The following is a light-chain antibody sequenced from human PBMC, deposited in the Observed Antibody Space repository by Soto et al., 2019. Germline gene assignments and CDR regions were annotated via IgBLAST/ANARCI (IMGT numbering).Light chain of an antibody. J-gene: IGLJ1*01. CDR2: DVS. CDR1: SSDVGGYKY. Sequence: ALTQPRSVSGPPGQSVTISCTGTSSDVGGYKYVSWYQQHPGKAPKLMIYDVSKRPSGVPDRFSGSKSGNTASLTISGLQAEDEADYYCYSCAGSYTNVFGTGTKVTVL. CDR3: YSCAGSYTNV. V-gene: IGLV2-11*01.